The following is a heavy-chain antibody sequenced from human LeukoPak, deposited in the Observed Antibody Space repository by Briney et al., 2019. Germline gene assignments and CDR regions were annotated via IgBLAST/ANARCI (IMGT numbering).Heavy chain of an antibody. Sequence: GGSLSLSRAASVLTFSDYYMTWLRQAPGQGLEWISYISSSGVTTYYADSVKGRFTISTDNAKTSLSLFMNSLRAEDTAVYYCASSLNTVMVSPSYFEYWGQGTLLSASA. D-gene: IGHD5-18*01. J-gene: IGHJ4*02. CDR1: VLTFSDYY. CDR3: ASSLNTVMVSPSYFEY. CDR2: ISSSGVTT. V-gene: IGHV3-11*04.